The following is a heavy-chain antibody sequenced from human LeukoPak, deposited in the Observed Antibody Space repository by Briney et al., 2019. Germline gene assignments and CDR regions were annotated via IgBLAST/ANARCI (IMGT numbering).Heavy chain of an antibody. D-gene: IGHD3-3*01. V-gene: IGHV3-23*01. CDR2: ISGSGGST. Sequence: PGGSLRLSCAASGFTFDIYAMSWVRQAPGKGLEWVSGISGSGGSTYYADSVKGRFTISRDNSKNTLYLQMNSLRAEDTAVYYCARGDFWSGYWNYYMDVWGKGTTVTVSS. J-gene: IGHJ6*03. CDR3: ARGDFWSGYWNYYMDV. CDR1: GFTFDIYA.